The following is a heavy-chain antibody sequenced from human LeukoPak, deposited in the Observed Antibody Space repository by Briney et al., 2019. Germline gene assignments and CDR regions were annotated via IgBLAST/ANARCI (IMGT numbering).Heavy chain of an antibody. J-gene: IGHJ4*02. CDR3: ARGLDLLFDY. Sequence: GGSLRLSCAASGFTFSSYSMNWVRQAPGKGLEWVSYITSSSDTIYYADSVKGRFTISRDNSKNTLYLQMNSLRAEDTAVYYCARGLDLLFDYWGQGTLVTVSS. V-gene: IGHV3-48*01. CDR2: ITSSSDTI. D-gene: IGHD2-15*01. CDR1: GFTFSSYS.